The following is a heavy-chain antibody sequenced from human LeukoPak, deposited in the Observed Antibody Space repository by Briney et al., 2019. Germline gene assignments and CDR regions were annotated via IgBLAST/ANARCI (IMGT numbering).Heavy chain of an antibody. D-gene: IGHD2-15*01. CDR2: ISSSSSYI. CDR1: GFTFSSYS. CDR3: ARGVVVVAATPDY. Sequence: GGSLRLSCAASGFTFSSYSMNWVRQAPGKGLEWVSSISSSSSYIYYADSVKGRFTISRDNAKNSPYLQMSSLRAEDTAVYYCARGVVVVAATPDYWGQGTLVTVSS. V-gene: IGHV3-21*01. J-gene: IGHJ4*02.